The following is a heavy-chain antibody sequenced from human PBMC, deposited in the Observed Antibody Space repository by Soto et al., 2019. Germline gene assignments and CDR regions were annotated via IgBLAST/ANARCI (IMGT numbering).Heavy chain of an antibody. J-gene: IGHJ3*02. CDR2: MNPNSGNT. CDR3: ATLGYCTNGVCADAFDI. D-gene: IGHD2-8*01. V-gene: IGHV1-8*01. CDR1: GYTFTSYD. Sequence: ASVKVSCKASGYTFTSYDINWVRQATGQGLEWMGWMNPNSGNTGYAQKFQGRITMTRNTSITTAYMELSSLRSEDTAVYYCATLGYCTNGVCADAFDIWGQGTMVTVSS.